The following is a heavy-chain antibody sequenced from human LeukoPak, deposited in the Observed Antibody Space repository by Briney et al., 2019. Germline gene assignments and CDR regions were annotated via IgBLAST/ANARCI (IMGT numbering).Heavy chain of an antibody. CDR3: TRLSGGNSDSYYYGLDV. CDR1: GFTFSGSA. CDR2: IKTKAESYAT. Sequence: GGSLRLSCAASGFTFSGSAIHWVRQPSGKGLAWVARIKTKAESYATAYVASVKGRFTISRDDSKNTAYLQMDSLKTEDTAMYYCTRLSGGNSDSYYYGLDVWGQGTTVTVSS. V-gene: IGHV3-73*01. J-gene: IGHJ6*02. D-gene: IGHD4-23*01.